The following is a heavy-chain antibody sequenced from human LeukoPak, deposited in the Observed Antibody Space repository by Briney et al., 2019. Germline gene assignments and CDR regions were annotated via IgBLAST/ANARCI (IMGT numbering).Heavy chain of an antibody. Sequence: GGSLRLSCAASGFTFSSYWMHWVRQAPGKGLEWVSAISGSGGSTYYADSVKGRFTISRDNSKNTLYLQMNSLRAEDTAVYYCAKVPTDYDSSGLDYWGQGTLVTVSS. CDR3: AKVPTDYDSSGLDY. D-gene: IGHD3-22*01. J-gene: IGHJ4*02. V-gene: IGHV3-23*01. CDR2: ISGSGGST. CDR1: GFTFSSYW.